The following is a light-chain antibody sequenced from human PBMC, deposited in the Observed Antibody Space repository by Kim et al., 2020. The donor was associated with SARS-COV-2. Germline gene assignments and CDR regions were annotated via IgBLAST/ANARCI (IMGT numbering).Light chain of an antibody. CDR3: QQYNSFSYT. CDR2: DAS. V-gene: IGKV1-5*01. J-gene: IGKJ2*01. CDR1: QSISSR. Sequence: GDSVTITGRASQSISSRLAWDQQKPGKAPKLLIYDASDLESGVPSRFSGSGSGTEFTLTISSLQPDDFATYYCQQYNSFSYTFGQGTKLEI.